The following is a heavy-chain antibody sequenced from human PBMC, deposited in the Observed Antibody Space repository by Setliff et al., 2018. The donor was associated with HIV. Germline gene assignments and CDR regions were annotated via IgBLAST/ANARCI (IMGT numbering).Heavy chain of an antibody. D-gene: IGHD3-9*01. CDR1: GYTFIDYY. CDR2: VDPEGGET. Sequence: ASVKVSCKGSGYTFIDYYMHWVQQAPGKGLEWMGRVDPEGGETIYAEKFQGRVTITADTSTDTAYMELNSLRSEDTAVYYCAAHYDILTGYRRPLDYWGQGTLVTVSS. J-gene: IGHJ4*01. V-gene: IGHV1-69-2*01. CDR3: AAHYDILTGYRRPLDY.